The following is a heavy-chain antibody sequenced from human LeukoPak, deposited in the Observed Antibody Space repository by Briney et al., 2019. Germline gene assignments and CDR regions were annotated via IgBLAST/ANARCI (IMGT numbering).Heavy chain of an antibody. J-gene: IGHJ4*02. CDR3: AKDGGISFSSSAKRLDY. Sequence: GGSLRLSCAASGFTFSSYAMSWVRQAPGKGLEWVSAISGSGGSTYYADSVKGRFTISRDNSKNTLYLQMNSLRAEDTAVYYCAKDGGISFSSSAKRLDYWGQGTLVTVSS. D-gene: IGHD6-6*01. V-gene: IGHV3-23*01. CDR2: ISGSGGST. CDR1: GFTFSSYA.